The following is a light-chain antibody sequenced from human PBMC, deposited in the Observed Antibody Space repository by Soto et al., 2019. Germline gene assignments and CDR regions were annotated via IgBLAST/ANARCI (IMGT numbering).Light chain of an antibody. Sequence: IVMTQSAVTLSVSPGDRATLSCRASQSVNSNLAWYQQKPGQTPKLLIYVASTRATGIPARFSGSGSGTEFTLTISSLQSEDFAVYYCQQYNVWPLTFGGGTKVEFK. V-gene: IGKV3-15*01. CDR3: QQYNVWPLT. J-gene: IGKJ4*01. CDR1: QSVNSN. CDR2: VAS.